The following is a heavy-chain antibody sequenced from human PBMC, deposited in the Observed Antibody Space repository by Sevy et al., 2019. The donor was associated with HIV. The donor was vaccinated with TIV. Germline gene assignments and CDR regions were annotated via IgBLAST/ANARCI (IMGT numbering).Heavy chain of an antibody. Sequence: GGSLRLSCAASGLTFSNYGMHWVRQAPGKGLEWVAVIWYDGSNKYYADSVKGRFTISRDNSKNTLYLQMNSLRAEDTAVYYCARDNPTTLSTLDVWGQGTTVPVSS. J-gene: IGHJ6*02. V-gene: IGHV3-33*01. CDR1: GLTFSNYG. CDR3: ARDNPTTLSTLDV. CDR2: IWYDGSNK. D-gene: IGHD4-4*01.